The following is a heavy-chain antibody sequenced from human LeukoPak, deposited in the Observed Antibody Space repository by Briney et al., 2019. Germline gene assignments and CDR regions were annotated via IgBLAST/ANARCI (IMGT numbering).Heavy chain of an antibody. CDR2: ISSSGSTI. D-gene: IGHD6-19*01. Sequence: GGSLRLSCAASGFTFSDYYMSWIRQAPGKGLEWVSYISSSGSTIYYADSVKGRFTISRDNAKNSLYLQMNSLRAEDTAVYYCARFQRVVPNWFDPWGQGTLVTVSS. CDR3: ARFQRVVPNWFDP. CDR1: GFTFSDYY. V-gene: IGHV3-11*04. J-gene: IGHJ5*02.